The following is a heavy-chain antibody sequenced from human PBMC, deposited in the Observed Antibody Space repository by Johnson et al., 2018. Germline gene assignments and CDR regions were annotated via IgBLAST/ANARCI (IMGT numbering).Heavy chain of an antibody. CDR1: GFTFSSYG. D-gene: IGHD2-8*01. V-gene: IGHV3-33*01. Sequence: QVQLVESGGGVVQPGRSLRLSCAASGFTFSSYGMHWVRQSPVKGLEWVAVIWYDGINKYYADSVKGRFTISRDNSKNTLYLQMNSLRAEDTAVYYCARLVYTSRDYDYYMHVWGKGTTVTVSS. CDR2: IWYDGINK. CDR3: ARLVYTSRDYDYYMHV. J-gene: IGHJ6*03.